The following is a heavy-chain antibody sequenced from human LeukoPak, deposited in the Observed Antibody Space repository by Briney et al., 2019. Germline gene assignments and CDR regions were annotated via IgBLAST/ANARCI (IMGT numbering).Heavy chain of an antibody. J-gene: IGHJ5*02. Sequence: ASVKVSCKASGYIFTGYYMHWVRQAPGQGLEWMGWINPNSGDTNYAQKFQGRVTMTRDTSISTAYMELSRLRSDDTAVYYCARVRQVRGAPSWFDPWGQGTLVTVSS. CDR1: GYIFTGYY. D-gene: IGHD3-10*01. V-gene: IGHV1-2*02. CDR3: ARVRQVRGAPSWFDP. CDR2: INPNSGDT.